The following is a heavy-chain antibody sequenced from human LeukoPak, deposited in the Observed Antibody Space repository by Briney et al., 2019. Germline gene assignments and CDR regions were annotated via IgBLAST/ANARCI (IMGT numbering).Heavy chain of an antibody. CDR1: GYSISSGYY. D-gene: IGHD2-21*01. CDR3: ARDSPTDVSDEDAFDI. J-gene: IGHJ3*02. CDR2: IYHSGST. Sequence: PSETLSLTCTVSGYSISSGYYWGWIRQPPGKGLEWIGSIYHSGSTYDNPSLKSRVTISVDTSKNQFSLKLSSVTAADTAVYYCARDSPTDVSDEDAFDIWGQGTMVTVSS. V-gene: IGHV4-38-2*02.